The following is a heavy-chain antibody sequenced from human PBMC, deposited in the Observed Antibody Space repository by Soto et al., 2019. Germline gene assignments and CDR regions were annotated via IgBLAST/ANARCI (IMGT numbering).Heavy chain of an antibody. CDR1: GYTFTSYA. CDR2: INAGNGNT. Sequence: ASVKVSCKASGYTFTSYAMHWVRQAPGQRLEWMGWINAGNGNTKYSQKFQGRVTITRDTSASTAYMELSSLRSEDTAVYYCARDSVYDIAPVSYWGQGTLVTVSS. J-gene: IGHJ4*02. D-gene: IGHD2-8*01. V-gene: IGHV1-3*01. CDR3: ARDSVYDIAPVSY.